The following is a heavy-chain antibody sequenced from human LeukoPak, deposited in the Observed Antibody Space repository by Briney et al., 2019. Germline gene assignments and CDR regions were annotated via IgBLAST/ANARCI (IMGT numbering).Heavy chain of an antibody. Sequence: GASVKVSCKASGYTFTGYYMHWVRQAPGQGREWMGWINPYSGDTNYAQKFQGRVTMTRDTSISTAYMELSRLRSDDTAVYYCARGGSSGWYYFDYWGQGTLVTVSS. D-gene: IGHD6-19*01. CDR3: ARGGSSGWYYFDY. CDR1: GYTFTGYY. V-gene: IGHV1-2*02. CDR2: INPYSGDT. J-gene: IGHJ4*02.